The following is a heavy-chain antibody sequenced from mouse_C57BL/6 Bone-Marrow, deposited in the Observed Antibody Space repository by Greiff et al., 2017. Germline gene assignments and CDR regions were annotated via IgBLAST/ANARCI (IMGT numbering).Heavy chain of an antibody. CDR1: GFTFSSYG. D-gene: IGHD1-3*01. CDR2: ISSGGSYT. CDR3: ARLKGYFDY. V-gene: IGHV5-6*01. J-gene: IGHJ2*01. Sequence: EVMLVESGGDLVKPGGSLKLSCAASGFTFSSYGMSWVRQTPDKRLEWVATISSGGSYTYYPDSVKGRFTISRDNAKNSLYLQMSSRKSEDNAMYYCARLKGYFDYWGQGTTLTVSS.